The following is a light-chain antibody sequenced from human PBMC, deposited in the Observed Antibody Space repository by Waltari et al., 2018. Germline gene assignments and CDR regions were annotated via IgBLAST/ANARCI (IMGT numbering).Light chain of an antibody. CDR3: NSFTSSNTVI. J-gene: IGLJ2*01. CDR2: DVR. V-gene: IGLV2-14*03. CDR1: SSDIGRYNY. Sequence: QSALTQPASVSGSPGQSITISCTGTSSDIGRYNYVSWFQQHPGKAPKLMIYDVRNRPSGVSNRFSGSKSDYTSSLTISGLQAEDEAVYFCNSFTSSNTVIVGGGTKLTV.